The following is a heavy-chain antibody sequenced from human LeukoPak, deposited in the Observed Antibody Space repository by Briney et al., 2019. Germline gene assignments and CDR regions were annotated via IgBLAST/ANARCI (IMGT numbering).Heavy chain of an antibody. D-gene: IGHD3-22*01. J-gene: IGHJ3*02. V-gene: IGHV4-39*01. CDR3: ARHAPWTYYYDSSGYFDAFDI. CDR1: GGSISSSCYY. CDR2: IYYSGST. Sequence: PSETLSLTCTVSGGSISSSCYYWGRIRPPPGKGLDWIGCIYYSGSTYYNPSLKIRVTISVDTAKIQFSLKLSSVTAADTAVYYCARHAPWTYYYDSSGYFDAFDIWGQGTMVTVSS.